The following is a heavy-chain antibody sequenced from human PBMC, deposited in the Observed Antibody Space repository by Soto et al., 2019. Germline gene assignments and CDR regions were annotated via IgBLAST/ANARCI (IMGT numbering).Heavy chain of an antibody. CDR2: IWYDGSNT. CDR3: ARDARKYSTSWYYFSGMDV. Sequence: GGSLRLSCGASGFTFNTYGIHWVRQAPGKGLEWVTLIWYDGSNTYYTASVKGRFTISRDNSKNTVYLQMNSLSVEDTAVYYCARDARKYSTSWYYFSGMDVWGRGTTVTVSS. J-gene: IGHJ6*02. CDR1: GFTFNTYG. V-gene: IGHV3-33*01. D-gene: IGHD6-6*01.